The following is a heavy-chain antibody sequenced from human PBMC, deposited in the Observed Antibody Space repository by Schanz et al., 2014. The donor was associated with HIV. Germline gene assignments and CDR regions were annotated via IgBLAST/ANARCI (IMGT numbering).Heavy chain of an antibody. Sequence: VESGGGLVQPGGSLRLSCAASGFTFSDHYMDWVRQAPGKGLEWVSAISGGGAGTYYADSVKGRLTISRDNSKSILYLQMSSLRREDTAVYYCAKERRERWLPGRGGLDVWGQGTTVTVSS. J-gene: IGHJ6*02. D-gene: IGHD1-1*01. CDR2: ISGGGAGT. V-gene: IGHV3-23*04. CDR3: AKERRERWLPGRGGLDV. CDR1: GFTFSDHY.